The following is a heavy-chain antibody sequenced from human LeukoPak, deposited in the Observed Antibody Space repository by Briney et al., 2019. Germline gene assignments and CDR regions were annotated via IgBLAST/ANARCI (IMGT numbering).Heavy chain of an antibody. CDR2: IDASGVNT. D-gene: IGHD6-19*01. CDR3: AKGSGSGWYGWFDP. CDR1: RFTFSGYA. V-gene: IGHV3-23*01. J-gene: IGHJ5*02. Sequence: PGGSLRLSCAASRFTFSGYAMYWVRQAPGKGLEWVSCIDASGVNTYYADSVKGRFTISRDNSNNTLYLQMNSLRAEDTAVCYCAKGSGSGWYGWFDPWGQGTLVTVSS.